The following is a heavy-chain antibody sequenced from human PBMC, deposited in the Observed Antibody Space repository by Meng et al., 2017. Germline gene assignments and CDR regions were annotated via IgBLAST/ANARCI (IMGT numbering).Heavy chain of an antibody. Sequence: QQSGSGRVNPSQSLSPICAISGDSVPSNSAAWNWIRQSPSRGLEWLGRAYYRSKWYHDYAGSVKSRISIDPDTSKNQFSLQLRSVTPEDSAVYYCARGSYSFDSWGQRTLVTVSS. D-gene: IGHD1-26*01. J-gene: IGHJ4*02. CDR3: ARGSYSFDS. CDR2: AYYRSKWYH. CDR1: GDSVPSNSAA. V-gene: IGHV6-1*01.